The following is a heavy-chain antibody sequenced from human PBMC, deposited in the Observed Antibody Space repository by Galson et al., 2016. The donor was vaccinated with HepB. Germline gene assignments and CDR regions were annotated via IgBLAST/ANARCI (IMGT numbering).Heavy chain of an antibody. Sequence: SLRLSCAASGFTFSSYALSWVRQAPGKGLECVSSISGSGDGTYYADSVKGRFTISRDNAKNTLYLQMNSLRAEDTAVYYCAKLWDSGRCFDYWGQGTLVTVSS. D-gene: IGHD1-1*01. CDR1: GFTFSSYA. CDR3: AKLWDSGRCFDY. CDR2: ISGSGDGT. V-gene: IGHV3-23*01. J-gene: IGHJ4*02.